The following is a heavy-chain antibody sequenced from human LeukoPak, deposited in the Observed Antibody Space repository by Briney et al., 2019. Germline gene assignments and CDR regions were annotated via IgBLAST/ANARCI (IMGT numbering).Heavy chain of an antibody. CDR2: IKQDGSEK. V-gene: IGHV3-7*01. CDR1: GFTFSSYW. D-gene: IGHD5-12*01. CDR3: ARVGWNSGYDLRYYYYYYMDV. J-gene: IGHJ6*03. Sequence: GGSLRLSCAGSGFTFSSYWMTWVRQAPGKGLEWVANIKQDGSEKYYVDSVKGRFTISRDNAKNSLYLQMNSLRAEDTAVYYCARVGWNSGYDLRYYYYYYMDVWGKGTTVTISS.